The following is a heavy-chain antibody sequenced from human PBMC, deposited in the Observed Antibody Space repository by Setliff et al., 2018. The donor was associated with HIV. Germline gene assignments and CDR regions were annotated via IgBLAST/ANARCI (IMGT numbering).Heavy chain of an antibody. J-gene: IGHJ4*02. D-gene: IGHD3-16*02. Sequence: PSETLSLTCTVSDSGTYYWSWIRQPAGKGLEWIGRVSSRGDTNYNPSLKSRVTMSVDTSKNQFSLKLSSVTAADTAVYYCARGYDYVWGSYRLPYYFDYWGQGTLVTVSS. CDR1: DSGTYY. CDR3: ARGYDYVWGSYRLPYYFDY. V-gene: IGHV4-4*07. CDR2: VSSRGDT.